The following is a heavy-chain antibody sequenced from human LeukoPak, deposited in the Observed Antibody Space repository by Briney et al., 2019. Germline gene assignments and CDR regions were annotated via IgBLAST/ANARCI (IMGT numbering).Heavy chain of an antibody. J-gene: IGHJ4*02. CDR3: ARGGVDYYGSGTYYLTYYFDY. CDR2: ISGSGGAT. CDR1: GFTFSSYG. V-gene: IGHV3-23*01. Sequence: GGTLRLSCAASGFTFSSYGMSWVRQAPGKGLEWVSGISGSGGATYYADSVKGRFTISRDDPHNTLYLQMNSLRAEDTAVYFCARGGVDYYGSGTYYLTYYFDYWGQGALVTVSS. D-gene: IGHD3-10*01.